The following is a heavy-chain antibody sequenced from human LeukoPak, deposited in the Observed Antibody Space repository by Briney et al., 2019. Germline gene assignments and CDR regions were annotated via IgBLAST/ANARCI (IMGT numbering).Heavy chain of an antibody. Sequence: PSETLSLTCTVSGGSISSSNYYWGWIRQPPGKGLEWIGSIYYSGITYYNPSLKSRVTISVETSNNQFSLKLSSVTAADTAMYYCARLLIYCSSTNCHFDYWGQGTLVTVSS. CDR2: IYYSGIT. CDR1: GGSISSSNYY. J-gene: IGHJ4*02. CDR3: ARLLIYCSSTNCHFDY. V-gene: IGHV4-39*01. D-gene: IGHD2-2*01.